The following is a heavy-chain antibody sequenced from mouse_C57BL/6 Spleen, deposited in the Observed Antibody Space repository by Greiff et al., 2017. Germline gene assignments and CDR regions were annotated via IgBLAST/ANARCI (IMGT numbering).Heavy chain of an antibody. V-gene: IGHV1-7*01. CDR1: GYTFTSYW. D-gene: IGHD2-3*01. Sequence: VQLQQSGAELAKPGASVKLSCKASGYTFTSYWMHWVKQRPGQGLEWIGYINPSSGYTKYNQKFKDKATLTADKSSSTAYMQLSSLTYADSAVYYSARSIYDGYYGFDYWGQGTTLTVSS. J-gene: IGHJ2*01. CDR3: ARSIYDGYYGFDY. CDR2: INPSSGYT.